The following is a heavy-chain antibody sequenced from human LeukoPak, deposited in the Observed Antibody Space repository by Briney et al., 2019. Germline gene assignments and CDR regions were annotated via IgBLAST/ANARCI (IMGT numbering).Heavy chain of an antibody. J-gene: IGHJ4*02. CDR3: AKDLLIAAAGENDY. CDR2: ISGSGGST. D-gene: IGHD6-13*01. V-gene: IGHV3-23*01. Sequence: GGSLRLSCAASGFTFSNYAMSWVRQAPGKGLEWVSAISGSGGSTYYADSVKGRFTISRDNSKNTLYLQMNSLRAEDTAVYYCAKDLLIAAAGENDYWGQGTLVTVSS. CDR1: GFTFSNYA.